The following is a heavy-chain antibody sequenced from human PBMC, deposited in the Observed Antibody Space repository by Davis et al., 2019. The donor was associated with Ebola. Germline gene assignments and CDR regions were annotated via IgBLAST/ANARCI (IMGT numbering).Heavy chain of an antibody. Sequence: PGGSLRLSCAASGFTFSGYWMSWVRQAPGKGLEWVANIKQDGGEKKYVDSVKGRFTISRDNADNSLYLQMNSLRAEDTAVYYCTREVGDYYFWSGYSPYWGQGTLVTVSS. J-gene: IGHJ4*02. CDR2: IKQDGGEK. CDR3: TREVGDYYFWSGYSPY. V-gene: IGHV3-7*01. CDR1: GFTFSGYW. D-gene: IGHD3-3*01.